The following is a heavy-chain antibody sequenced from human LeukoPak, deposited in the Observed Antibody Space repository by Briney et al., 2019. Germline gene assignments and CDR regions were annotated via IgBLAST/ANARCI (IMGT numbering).Heavy chain of an antibody. CDR3: ARDLLDIVVVVAATGFDN. CDR2: INLNSGGT. D-gene: IGHD2-15*01. CDR1: GYTFTGYY. Sequence: ASVKVSCKASGYTFTGYYMHWVRRASGQGLEWMGWINLNSGGTNYAQKFQGRVTMTRDTSISTAYMELSRLRSDDTAVYYCARDLLDIVVVVAATGFDNWGQGTLVTVSS. V-gene: IGHV1-2*02. J-gene: IGHJ4*02.